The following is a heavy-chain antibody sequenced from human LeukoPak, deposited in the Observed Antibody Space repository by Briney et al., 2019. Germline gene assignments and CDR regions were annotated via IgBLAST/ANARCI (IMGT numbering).Heavy chain of an antibody. D-gene: IGHD3-3*01. CDR1: GFTFSSYS. CDR2: ISSSSSYI. V-gene: IGHV3-21*01. Sequence: GGSLRPSCAASGFTFSSYSMNWVRQAPGKGLEWVSSISSSSSYIYYADSVKGRFTISRDNAKNSLYLQMNSLRAEDTAVYYCARDRARGDFWSGRAPHDAFDIWGQGTMVTVSS. J-gene: IGHJ3*02. CDR3: ARDRARGDFWSGRAPHDAFDI.